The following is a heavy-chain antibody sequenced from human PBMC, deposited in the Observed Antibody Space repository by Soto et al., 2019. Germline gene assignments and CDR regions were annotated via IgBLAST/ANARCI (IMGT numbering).Heavy chain of an antibody. J-gene: IGHJ4*02. CDR2: ISWNSGSI. V-gene: IGHV3-9*01. Sequence: EVQLVESGGGLVQPGRSLRLSCAASGFTFDDYAMHWVRQAPGKGLEWVSGISWNSGSIGYADSMKGRFTISRDNAKNSLYLQMNSLRAEDTALYYCAKSSGWYVFFDYWGQGTLVTVSS. D-gene: IGHD6-19*01. CDR1: GFTFDDYA. CDR3: AKSSGWYVFFDY.